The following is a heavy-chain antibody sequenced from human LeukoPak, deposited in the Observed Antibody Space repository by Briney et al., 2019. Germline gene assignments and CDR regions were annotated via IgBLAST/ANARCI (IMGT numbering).Heavy chain of an antibody. CDR1: GFTFTSYG. V-gene: IGHV3-30*02. D-gene: IGHD3-10*01. J-gene: IGHJ4*02. Sequence: GGSLRLSCAASGFTFTSYGMHWVRQAPGKGLEWVAFIPYDGTYKYYADSVEGRFTISRDSSKNTLFLQMNSLRPEDTAVYYCAKDYGSGSYFFDYCGQGTLVTVSS. CDR2: IPYDGTYK. CDR3: AKDYGSGSYFFDY.